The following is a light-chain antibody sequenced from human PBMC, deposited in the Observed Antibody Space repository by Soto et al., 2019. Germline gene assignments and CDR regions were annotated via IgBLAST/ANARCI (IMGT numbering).Light chain of an antibody. Sequence: DLLLTQSPSFLSASVGDRVTITCRASQGISSYLAWYQQKPGTAPKLLIYAASTLRSGVPSRFSGSGSGTEVTLTIRSLQPEDFATYYCQQRHTFVQGTRLEIK. V-gene: IGKV1-9*01. J-gene: IGKJ5*01. CDR1: QGISSY. CDR3: QQRHT. CDR2: AAS.